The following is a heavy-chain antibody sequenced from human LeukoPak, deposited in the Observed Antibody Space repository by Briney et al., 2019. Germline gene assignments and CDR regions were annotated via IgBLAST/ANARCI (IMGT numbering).Heavy chain of an antibody. CDR3: ARDNADSSGYYYYYYMDV. V-gene: IGHV4-34*01. CDR1: GGSFSGYY. J-gene: IGHJ6*03. CDR2: INHSGST. D-gene: IGHD3-22*01. Sequence: SETLSLTCAVYGGSFSGYYWSWIRQPPGKGLEWIGEINHSGSTNYNPSLKSRVTISVDTSKNQFSLKLSSVTAADTAVYYCARDNADSSGYYYYYYMDVWGKGTTVTVSS.